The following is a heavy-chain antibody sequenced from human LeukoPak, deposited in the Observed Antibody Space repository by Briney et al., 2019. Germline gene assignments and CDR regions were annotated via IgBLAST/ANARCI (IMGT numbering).Heavy chain of an antibody. J-gene: IGHJ4*02. Sequence: PSETLSLTCTVSGGSISSYYWSWIRQPPGKGLEWIGEINHSGSTNYNPSLKSRVTISVDTSKNQFSLKLSSVTAADTAVYYCARQEYYYGSGSYKFRDYWGQGTLVTVSS. CDR2: INHSGST. CDR1: GGSISSYY. D-gene: IGHD3-10*01. CDR3: ARQEYYYGSGSYKFRDY. V-gene: IGHV4-34*01.